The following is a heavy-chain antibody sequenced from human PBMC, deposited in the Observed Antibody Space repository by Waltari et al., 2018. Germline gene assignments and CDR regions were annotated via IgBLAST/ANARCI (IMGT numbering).Heavy chain of an antibody. V-gene: IGHV1-69*08. Sequence: QVQLVQSGAEVKKPGSSVKVSCKASGGTFSSYTISWVRQAPGQGLEWMGRIIPILGIANYAQKFQGRVTITADKSTSTAYMELSSLRSEDTAVYYCARDSPGLPQWGVGVDYWGQGTLVTVSS. CDR2: IIPILGIA. CDR3: ARDSPGLPQWGVGVDY. J-gene: IGHJ4*02. CDR1: GGTFSSYT. D-gene: IGHD1-26*01.